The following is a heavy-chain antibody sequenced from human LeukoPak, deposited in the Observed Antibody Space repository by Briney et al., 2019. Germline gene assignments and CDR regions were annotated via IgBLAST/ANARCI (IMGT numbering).Heavy chain of an antibody. CDR3: ARAPPYSSGWYCFVY. CDR1: GFTVSSNY. Sequence: PGGSLRLSCAASGFTVSSNYMSWVRQAPGKGLEWVSVIHSGGSTYYADSVKGRFTISRDNSKNTLYLQMNSLRAEDTAVYYCARAPPYSSGWYCFVYWGQGTLVTVSS. J-gene: IGHJ4*02. V-gene: IGHV3-53*01. D-gene: IGHD6-19*01. CDR2: IHSGGST.